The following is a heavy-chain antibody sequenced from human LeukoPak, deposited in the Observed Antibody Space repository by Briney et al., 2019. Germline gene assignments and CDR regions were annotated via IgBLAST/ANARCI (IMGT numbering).Heavy chain of an antibody. J-gene: IGHJ4*02. D-gene: IGHD1-26*01. CDR2: INWNGCSK. Sequence: GVTLRLSCAVSGFTFDDYDRSWVRHPPGKGLEWVSGINWNGCSKGYADSVRRRFTFSRDTDKNFLYLQMSSLRAEVTALYYCARDHRQWELPDYFDNWGQRTLVTVSS. CDR3: ARDHRQWELPDYFDN. CDR1: GFTFDDYD. V-gene: IGHV3-20*04.